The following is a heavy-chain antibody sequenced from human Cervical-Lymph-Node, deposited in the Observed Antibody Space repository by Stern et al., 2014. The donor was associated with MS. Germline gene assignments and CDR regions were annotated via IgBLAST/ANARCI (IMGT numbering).Heavy chain of an antibody. Sequence: EVQLVESGGGLVQPGRSLRLSCAASGFTFDDYAMHWVRQAPGKGLEWVSGISWNSGSIGYADSVKGRFTISRDNAKNSLYLQMNSLRAEDTALYYCAKDSSSGWYHWGQGTLVTVSS. J-gene: IGHJ5*02. CDR3: AKDSSSGWYH. CDR2: ISWNSGSI. V-gene: IGHV3-9*01. D-gene: IGHD6-19*01. CDR1: GFTFDDYA.